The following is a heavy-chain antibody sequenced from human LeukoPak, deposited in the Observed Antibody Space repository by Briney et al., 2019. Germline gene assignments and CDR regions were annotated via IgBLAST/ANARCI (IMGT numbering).Heavy chain of an antibody. J-gene: IGHJ4*02. CDR1: GYTFTRYY. Sequence: ASGNVSCKASGYTFTRYYMYWLRQAPGPGLEWMGIINPNGGSTSYAQKFQGRVTMTRDTSTSTVYMELSSLRSEDTALYYCVRAQGGATTGYFDNWGQGNLVTVSS. CDR2: INPNGGST. V-gene: IGHV1-46*01. CDR3: VRAQGGATTGYFDN. D-gene: IGHD1-26*01.